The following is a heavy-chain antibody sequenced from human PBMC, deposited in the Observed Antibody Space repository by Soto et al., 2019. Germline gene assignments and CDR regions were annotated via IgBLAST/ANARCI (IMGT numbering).Heavy chain of an antibody. V-gene: IGHV4-59*12. CDR1: NGSISGFY. D-gene: IGHD2-21*01. CDR2: IHYSGRT. J-gene: IGHJ4*02. CDR3: VRVGVGIGNHFDS. Sequence: QVQLQESGPGLVKPSETLSLTCRVSNGSISGFYWTWIRQPPGKILEWICYIHYSGRTDSNPSLTSRATMSVDTSKNQFFLNLKSIPAADSGVYYCVRVGVGIGNHFDSWGRGTLVTVSS.